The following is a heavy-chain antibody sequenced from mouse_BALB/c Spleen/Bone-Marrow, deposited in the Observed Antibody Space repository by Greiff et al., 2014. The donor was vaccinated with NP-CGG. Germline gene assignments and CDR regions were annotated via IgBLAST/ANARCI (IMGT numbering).Heavy chain of an antibody. V-gene: IGHV5-9-2*01. CDR1: GFTFGNYA. CDR3: VRSGEDY. Sequence: EVQLVESVGGLLKPGGSRKLSCAASGFTFGNYAMSWVRKTPEKRLEWVATISDAGRYTYYPDSVKGRFTISRDNARNTLYLQMSSLRSEDTAFYNYVRSGEDY. J-gene: IGHJ4*01. CDR2: ISDAGRYT.